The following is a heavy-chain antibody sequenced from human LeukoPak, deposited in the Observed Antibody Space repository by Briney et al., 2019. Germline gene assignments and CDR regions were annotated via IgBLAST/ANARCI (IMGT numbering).Heavy chain of an antibody. J-gene: IGHJ5*02. Sequence: SETLSLTCVVSGGSISSTSYYWGWIRQPPGKGLEWIGSIYYSGSAYYSPSLKSRVTISVDTSKNQFSLKLSSVTAADTAVYYCARLLRVGYCSTTTCNWFDPWGQGTLVTVSS. CDR3: ARLLRVGYCSTTTCNWFDP. V-gene: IGHV4-39*07. D-gene: IGHD2-2*03. CDR1: GGSISSTSYY. CDR2: IYYSGSA.